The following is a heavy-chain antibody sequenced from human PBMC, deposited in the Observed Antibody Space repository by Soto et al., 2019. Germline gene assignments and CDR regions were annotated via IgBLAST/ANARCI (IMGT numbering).Heavy chain of an antibody. CDR1: GYTFTNYG. D-gene: IGHD2-2*01. CDR2: ISAYTDNP. Sequence: QVQLVQSGGEVKKPGASVKVSCKASGYTFTNYGVTWVRQALGQGLEWMGWISAYTDNPNYAQKFQGRVTMTIDTSTTTAYMDLRSLTSDDTAVYYCARVIPGAEAWFGPWGQGTLVTVSS. CDR3: ARVIPGAEAWFGP. J-gene: IGHJ5*02. V-gene: IGHV1-18*01.